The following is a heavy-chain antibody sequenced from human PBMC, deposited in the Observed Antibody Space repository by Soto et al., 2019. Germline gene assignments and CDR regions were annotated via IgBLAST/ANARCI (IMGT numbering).Heavy chain of an antibody. Sequence: QVQLVQSGAEVKKPGSSVKVSCKASGGTFSSYSINWVRQAPGQGLEWMGEIIPIFGTANYAQKFQDRVTMPADESTSTAYMELSSLRSEDTAVYYCARDGGRHSGGIDYWGQGTLVTVSS. CDR2: IIPIFGTA. V-gene: IGHV1-69*01. CDR3: ARDGGRHSGGIDY. D-gene: IGHD1-26*01. CDR1: GGTFSSYS. J-gene: IGHJ4*02.